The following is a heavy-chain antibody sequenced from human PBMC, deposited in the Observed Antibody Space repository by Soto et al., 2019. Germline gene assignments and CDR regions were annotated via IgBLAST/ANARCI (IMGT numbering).Heavy chain of an antibody. CDR3: ARDRYCSGGSCYPQAYNWFDP. J-gene: IGHJ5*02. Sequence: GASVKVSCKASGYTFTSYAMNWVRQAPGQGLEWMGWINTNTGNPTYAQGFTGRFVFSLDTSVSTAYLQICSLKAEDTAVYYCARDRYCSGGSCYPQAYNWFDPWGQGTLVTVSS. V-gene: IGHV7-4-1*01. CDR2: INTNTGNP. CDR1: GYTFTSYA. D-gene: IGHD2-15*01.